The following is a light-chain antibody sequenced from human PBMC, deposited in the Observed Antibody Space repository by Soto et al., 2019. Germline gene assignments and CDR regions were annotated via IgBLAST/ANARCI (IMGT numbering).Light chain of an antibody. CDR1: QSVGRNY. J-gene: IGKJ4*01. V-gene: IGKV3-20*01. CDR2: TAS. Sequence: ENVLTQSPGTLSLSPGERATLSCRASQSVGRNYIAWFQQKPGQAPRLLMHTASVRATGIPDRFSGSGSGTYFTLTISRLEHEDFAVFYCQQYAASPLTFGGGTKVEI. CDR3: QQYAASPLT.